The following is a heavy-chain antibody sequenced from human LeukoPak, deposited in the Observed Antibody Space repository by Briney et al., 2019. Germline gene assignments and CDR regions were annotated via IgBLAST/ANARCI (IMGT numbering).Heavy chain of an antibody. V-gene: IGHV4-4*07. CDR2: IYTSGST. CDR3: ARGPRGYCSGGSCYSYYYYMDV. J-gene: IGHJ6*03. Sequence: SETLSLTCTVSGGSISSYYWSWIRQPAGKGPEWIGRIYTSGSTNYNPSLKSRVTMSVDTSKNQFSLKLSSVTAADTAVYYCARGPRGYCSGGSCYSYYYYMDVWGKGTTVTISS. D-gene: IGHD2-15*01. CDR1: GGSISSYY.